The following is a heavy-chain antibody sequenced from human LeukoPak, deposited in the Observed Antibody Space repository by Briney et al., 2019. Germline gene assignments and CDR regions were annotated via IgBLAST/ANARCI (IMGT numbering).Heavy chain of an antibody. CDR3: ARIVGGAVDY. CDR1: GDSVSNNSAA. Sequence: SQTLSLTFAISGDSVSNNSAAWNWLRQSPSRGLEWLGRTYYRSKWYNDYAPSVKSRIVIKPDTSKNQFSLQLSSVTPEDTAVYYCARIVGGAVDYWGQGALVTVSS. J-gene: IGHJ4*02. D-gene: IGHD1-26*01. CDR2: TYYRSKWYN. V-gene: IGHV6-1*01.